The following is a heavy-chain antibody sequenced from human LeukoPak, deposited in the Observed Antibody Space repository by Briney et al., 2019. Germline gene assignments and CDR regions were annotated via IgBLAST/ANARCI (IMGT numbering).Heavy chain of an antibody. CDR2: ISAYNGNT. CDR1: GYTFTSYG. V-gene: IGHV1-18*01. Sequence: GSVKVSCKASGYTFTSYGISWVRQAPGQGLEWMGWISAYNGNTNYAQKLQGRVTMTTDTPTSTAYMELRSLRSDDTAVYYCARARIYYDSSGYFDYWGQGTLVTVSS. CDR3: ARARIYYDSSGYFDY. J-gene: IGHJ4*02. D-gene: IGHD3-22*01.